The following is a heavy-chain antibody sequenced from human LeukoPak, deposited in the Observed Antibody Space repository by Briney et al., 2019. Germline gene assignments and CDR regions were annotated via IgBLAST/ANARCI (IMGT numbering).Heavy chain of an antibody. CDR2: IYTSGST. J-gene: IGHJ4*02. CDR1: GGSISSYY. Sequence: SETLSLTCTVSGGSISSYYWSWIRQPAGKGLEWIGRIYTSGSTNYNPSLKSRVTMSVDTSKNQFSLKLSSVTAADTAVYYCASMGYFGSGSYYPPYFDYWGQGTLVTVSS. CDR3: ASMGYFGSGSYYPPYFDY. V-gene: IGHV4-4*07. D-gene: IGHD3-10*01.